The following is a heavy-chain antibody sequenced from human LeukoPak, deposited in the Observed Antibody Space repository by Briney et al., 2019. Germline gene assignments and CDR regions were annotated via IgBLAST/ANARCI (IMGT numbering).Heavy chain of an antibody. CDR2: IYTSGST. D-gene: IGHD3-22*01. J-gene: IGHJ4*02. Sequence: PSETLSLTCTVSGGSISSYYWSWIRQPAGKGLEWIGRIYTSGSTNYNPSLKSRVTMSVDTSKNQFSLKLSSVTAADTAVYYCARAVDEYYYDSSGYFFLDYWGQGTLVTVSS. CDR1: GGSISSYY. V-gene: IGHV4-4*07. CDR3: ARAVDEYYYDSSGYFFLDY.